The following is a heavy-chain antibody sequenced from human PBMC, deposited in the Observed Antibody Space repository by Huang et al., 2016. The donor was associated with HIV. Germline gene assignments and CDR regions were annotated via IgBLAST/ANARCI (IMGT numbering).Heavy chain of an antibody. CDR3: ARDLTGTRAAAAGIRGDAFDV. J-gene: IGHJ3*01. CDR1: GGTFGSYD. CDR2: IIPIFDTV. Sequence: QVQLEQSGAELKKPGSSVKVYCTASGGTFGSYDISWVRQGPGQGLEWMGGIIPIFDTVNYAQKFQGRVRITADASTSTAYMELTSLRSEDTAVYYCARDLTGTRAAAAGIRGDAFDVWGQGTLVTVSS. D-gene: IGHD6-13*01. V-gene: IGHV1-69*13.